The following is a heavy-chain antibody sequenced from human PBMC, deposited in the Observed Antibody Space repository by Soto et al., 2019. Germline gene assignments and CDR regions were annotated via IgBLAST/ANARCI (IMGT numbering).Heavy chain of an antibody. CDR1: GGSIRNNY. CDR3: ARLYGLDAFDI. CDR2: IYYTGTS. D-gene: IGHD3-16*02. V-gene: IGHV4-59*08. Sequence: SETLSLTCTVSGGSIRNNYWSWIRQPPGKGLEWVGYIYYTGTSKYNPSLKSRVTISVDSSKNQFSLKLDSVTAADTAVYYCARLYGLDAFDIWGQGTMVTVSS. J-gene: IGHJ3*02.